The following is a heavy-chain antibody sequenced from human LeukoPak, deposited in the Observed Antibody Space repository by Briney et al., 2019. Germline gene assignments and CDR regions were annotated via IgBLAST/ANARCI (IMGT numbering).Heavy chain of an antibody. CDR2: INPSGGST. Sequence: ASVTVSCTASGYTFTSYYMHWVRQAPGQGLEWVGIINPSGGSTSYAQKFQGRVTMTRDTSTSTVYMELSSLRSEDTAVYYCARDSRAARPLGYFDYWGQGTLVTVSS. D-gene: IGHD6-6*01. V-gene: IGHV1-46*01. CDR3: ARDSRAARPLGYFDY. CDR1: GYTFTSYY. J-gene: IGHJ4*02.